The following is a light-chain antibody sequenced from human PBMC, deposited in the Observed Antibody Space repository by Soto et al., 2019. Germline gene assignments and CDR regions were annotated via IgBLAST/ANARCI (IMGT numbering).Light chain of an antibody. CDR1: QSITAF. CDR2: STS. CDR3: QQSYSSPWT. Sequence: DIQMTQSPSSLSASVGDRVTITCRTSQSITAFLNWYQQKPGKAPTLLIYSTSTLQSGVPSRFSGRGSGTDFTLTITGLHPEDFATYYCQQSYSSPWTFGQGTKVEI. J-gene: IGKJ1*01. V-gene: IGKV1-39*01.